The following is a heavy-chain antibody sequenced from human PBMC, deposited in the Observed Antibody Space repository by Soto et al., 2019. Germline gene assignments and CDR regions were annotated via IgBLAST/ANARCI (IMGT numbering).Heavy chain of an antibody. CDR2: ISSGGGST. CDR3: ATRDFSDSNGYFYFYYFDT. D-gene: IGHD3-22*01. J-gene: IGHJ4*02. CDR1: GFTFTNYA. Sequence: EVRLLESGGGLVQPGGSVRLSCAASGFTFTNYAMSWVRQAPGKGLEWVSGISSGGGSTYYAHSVKGRFTISRDNSKNTLNLQMYSLRAEDTAVYYCATRDFSDSNGYFYFYYFDTWGQGTLVTVSS. V-gene: IGHV3-23*01.